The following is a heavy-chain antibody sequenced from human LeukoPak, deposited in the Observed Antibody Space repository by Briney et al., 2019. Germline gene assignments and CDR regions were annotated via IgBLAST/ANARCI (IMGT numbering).Heavy chain of an antibody. D-gene: IGHD5-24*01. CDR2: INPNSGGT. V-gene: IGHV1-2*02. Sequence: ASVNVSRKSSVYTFTGYYMHWVRQAPGQGLAWMGWINPNSGGTNYAQKFQGRVTMTRDTSISTAYMELSRLRSDDTAVYYCASEPKLRRPYYYYYMDVWGKGTTVTVSS. J-gene: IGHJ6*03. CDR1: VYTFTGYY. CDR3: ASEPKLRRPYYYYYMDV.